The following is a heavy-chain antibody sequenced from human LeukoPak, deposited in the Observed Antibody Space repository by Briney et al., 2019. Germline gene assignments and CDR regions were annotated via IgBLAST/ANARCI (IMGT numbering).Heavy chain of an antibody. CDR1: GYTFTGYY. V-gene: IGHV1-2*02. Sequence: ASVKVSCKASGYTFTGYYMHWVRQAPGQGLEWMGWINPNSGGTNYAQKFQGRVTMTRDTSISTAYMELSRPRSDDTAVYYCARGDYDILTGYNWFDPWGQGTLVTVSS. J-gene: IGHJ5*02. CDR2: INPNSGGT. CDR3: ARGDYDILTGYNWFDP. D-gene: IGHD3-9*01.